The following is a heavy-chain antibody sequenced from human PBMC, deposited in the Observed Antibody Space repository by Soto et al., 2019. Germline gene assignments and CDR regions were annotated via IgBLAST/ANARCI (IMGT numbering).Heavy chain of an antibody. CDR1: GFTFSSYA. D-gene: IGHD3-10*01. J-gene: IGHJ5*02. V-gene: IGHV3-23*01. CDR2: ISGSGGST. Sequence: GGSLRLSCAASGFTFSSYAMSWVRQAPGKGLEWVSAISGSGGSTYYADSVKGRFTISRDNSKNTLYLQMNSLRAEDTAVYYCAKTTWFGDRQLGWFDPWGQGTLVTVSS. CDR3: AKTTWFGDRQLGWFDP.